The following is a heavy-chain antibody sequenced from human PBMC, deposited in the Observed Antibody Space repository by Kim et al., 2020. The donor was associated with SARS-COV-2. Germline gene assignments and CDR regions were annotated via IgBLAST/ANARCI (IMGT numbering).Heavy chain of an antibody. Sequence: SETLSLTCTVSGGSISSGGYYWSWIRQHPGKGLEWIGYIYYSGSTYYNPSLKSRVTISVDTSKNQFSLKLSSVTAADTAVYYCARVMGAKLERPSRTLYYYYYMDVWGKGTTVTVSS. D-gene: IGHD1-1*01. J-gene: IGHJ6*03. CDR3: ARVMGAKLERPSRTLYYYYYMDV. CDR2: IYYSGST. V-gene: IGHV4-31*03. CDR1: GGSISSGGYY.